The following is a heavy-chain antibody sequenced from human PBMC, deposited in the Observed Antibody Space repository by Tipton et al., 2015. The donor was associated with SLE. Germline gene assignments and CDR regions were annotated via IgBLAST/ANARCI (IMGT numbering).Heavy chain of an antibody. J-gene: IGHJ4*02. V-gene: IGHV1-46*01. CDR1: GYTFTRYY. D-gene: IGHD6-6*01. CDR3: SRSREYSTSSGLGY. Sequence: QLVQSGAEVKKPGASVKVSCKASGYTFTRYYIHWVRQAPGQGLEWMGIINPGVDTTTYTQKFQCRVTMTRDTSTNTVYMEVSSQGSEDTAVYYCSRSREYSTSSGLGYWGQGSLVTFPS. CDR2: INPGVDTT.